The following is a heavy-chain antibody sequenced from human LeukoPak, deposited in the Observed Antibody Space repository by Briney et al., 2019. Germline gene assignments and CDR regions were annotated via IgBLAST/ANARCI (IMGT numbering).Heavy chain of an antibody. D-gene: IGHD3-22*01. CDR2: IYYSGNT. CDR1: GASITNYY. CDR3: ARANYYYESIGYLYYFDS. Sequence: SETLSLTCSVSGASITNYYWSWIRQAPGKGLEWIGYIYYSGNTNTYNPSLKSRATISLYTSRKYFSLELRSVTAADTAVYYCARANYYYESIGYLYYFDSWGQGTLVTVSS. V-gene: IGHV4-59*01. J-gene: IGHJ4*02.